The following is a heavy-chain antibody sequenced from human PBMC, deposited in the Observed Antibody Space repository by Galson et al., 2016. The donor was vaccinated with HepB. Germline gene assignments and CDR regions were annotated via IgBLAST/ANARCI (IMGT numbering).Heavy chain of an antibody. Sequence: SVKVSCKASGYTFTNYAVHWVRQAPGQRLEWMGWINAGNGNTKYSQKFQGRVTITRDTSATTAYMELNSLRSEDTALYYCERAIVVEPSANWFDPWGQGTLVTVSS. J-gene: IGHJ5*02. CDR3: ERAIVVEPSANWFDP. CDR2: INAGNGNT. V-gene: IGHV1-3*01. D-gene: IGHD2-2*01. CDR1: GYTFTNYA.